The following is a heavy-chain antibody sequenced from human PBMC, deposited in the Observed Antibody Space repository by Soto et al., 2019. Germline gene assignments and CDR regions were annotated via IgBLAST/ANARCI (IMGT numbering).Heavy chain of an antibody. J-gene: IGHJ6*02. CDR1: GFTFSSYA. V-gene: IGHV3-23*01. CDR2: ISGSGGST. D-gene: IGHD3-10*01. Sequence: GGSLRLSCAGSGFTFSSYAMSWGRQAPGKGLEWVSAISGSGGSTYYADSVKGRFTISRDNSKNTLYLQMNSLRAEDTAVYYCAAPDPYGSFYYLDYYYYGMYVCGQGTTVTVSS. CDR3: AAPDPYGSFYYLDYYYYGMYV.